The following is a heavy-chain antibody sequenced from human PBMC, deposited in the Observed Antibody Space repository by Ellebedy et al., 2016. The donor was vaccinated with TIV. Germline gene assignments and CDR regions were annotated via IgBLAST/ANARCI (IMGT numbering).Heavy chain of an antibody. V-gene: IGHV1-8*02. CDR2: MNPNSGNT. J-gene: IGHJ4*02. CDR3: ARQKNFDWPME. CDR1: GYTFTSYP. Sequence: AASVKVSCKASGYTFTSYPMNWVRQAPGQGLEWMGWMNPNSGNTGYAQKFQGRVTMTRNTSISTAYMELSSLRSEDTAVYYCARQKNFDWPMEWGQGTLVTVSS. D-gene: IGHD3-9*01.